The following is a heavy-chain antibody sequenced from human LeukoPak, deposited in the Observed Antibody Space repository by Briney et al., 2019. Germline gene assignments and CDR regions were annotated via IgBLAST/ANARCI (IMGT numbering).Heavy chain of an antibody. D-gene: IGHD2-21*02. V-gene: IGHV3-30-3*01. CDR2: ISYDGSNK. J-gene: IGHJ4*02. CDR3: ARDPGLTGDSSLPVDY. Sequence: PGGSLRLSCAASGFTFSSYAMHWVRQAPGKGLEWVAVISYDGSNKYYADSVKGRFTISRDNSKNTLYLQMNSLRAEDTAVYYCARDPGLTGDSSLPVDYWGQGTLVTVSS. CDR1: GFTFSSYA.